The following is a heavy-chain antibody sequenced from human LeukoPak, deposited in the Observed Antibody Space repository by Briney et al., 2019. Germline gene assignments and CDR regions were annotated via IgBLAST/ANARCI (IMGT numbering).Heavy chain of an antibody. Sequence: PSETLSPTCTVSGGSISSYYWGWIRQPPGKGLEWIGYIYTSGSTNYNPSLKSRVTISVDTSKNQFSLKLSSVTAADTAVYYCARHGTYYDFWSGYYKYYYYMDVWGKGTTVTVSS. CDR2: IYTSGST. V-gene: IGHV4-4*09. CDR3: ARHGTYYDFWSGYYKYYYYMDV. D-gene: IGHD3-3*01. CDR1: GGSISSYY. J-gene: IGHJ6*03.